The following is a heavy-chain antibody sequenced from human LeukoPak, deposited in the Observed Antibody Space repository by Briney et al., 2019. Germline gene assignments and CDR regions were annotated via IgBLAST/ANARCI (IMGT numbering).Heavy chain of an antibody. CDR3: ARDRSSSSIRGPRKILGY. CDR2: IIPIFGTA. J-gene: IGHJ4*02. V-gene: IGHV1-69*13. CDR1: GGTFSSYA. Sequence: SVKVSCKASGGTFSSYAISWVRQAPGQGLGWMGGIIPIFGTANYAQKFQGRVTITADESTSTAYMELSSLRSEDTAVYYCARDRSSSSIRGPRKILGYWGQGTLVTVSS. D-gene: IGHD6-13*01.